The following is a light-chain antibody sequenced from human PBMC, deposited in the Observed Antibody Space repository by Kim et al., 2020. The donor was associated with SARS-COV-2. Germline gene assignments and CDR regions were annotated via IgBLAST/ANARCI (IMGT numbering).Light chain of an antibody. J-gene: IGLJ1*01. CDR1: SSDVGVYNY. CDR2: DVS. V-gene: IGLV2-14*04. Sequence: GQSVTISCTGTSSDVGVYNYVSWYQPHPGKAPKLMFYDVSKRPSGVSNRFSGSKSGNTASLTISGLQAEDEADYYCSSYTSSSTYVFGSGTKVTVL. CDR3: SSYTSSSTYV.